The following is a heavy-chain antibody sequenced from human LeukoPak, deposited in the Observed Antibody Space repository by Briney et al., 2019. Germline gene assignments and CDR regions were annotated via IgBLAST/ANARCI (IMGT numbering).Heavy chain of an antibody. D-gene: IGHD2-8*01. CDR3: ARGLLYCTNGVCYREGYYYYYYYMDV. CDR1: GGSFSGYY. J-gene: IGHJ6*03. CDR2: INHSGST. V-gene: IGHV4-34*01. Sequence: RPSETLSLTCAVYGGSFSGYYWSWIRQPPGKGLEWIGEINHSGSTNYNPSFKSRVTISVDTSKNQFSLKLSSVTAADTAVYYCARGLLYCTNGVCYREGYYYYYYYMDVWGKGTTVTVSS.